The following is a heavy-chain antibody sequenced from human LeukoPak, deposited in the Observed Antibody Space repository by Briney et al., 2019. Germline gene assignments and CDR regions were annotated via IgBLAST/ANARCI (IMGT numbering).Heavy chain of an antibody. V-gene: IGHV4-61*02. Sequence: SQTLSLTCTVSGGSITFGSYYWTWIRQPAGKGLEWIGRIYTNGRTFYNPSLKSRVTISMDTSMNQFSLRLNSVTAADTAVYYCARARVIPASFDDWGQGALVTVSS. CDR1: GGSITFGSYY. D-gene: IGHD3-16*02. J-gene: IGHJ4*02. CDR3: ARARVIPASFDD. CDR2: IYTNGRT.